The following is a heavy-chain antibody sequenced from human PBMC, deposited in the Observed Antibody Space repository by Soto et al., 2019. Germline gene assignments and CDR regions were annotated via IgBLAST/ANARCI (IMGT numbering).Heavy chain of an antibody. CDR2: ISGSGGST. CDR3: ANRQGYSSGWDADY. D-gene: IGHD6-19*01. Sequence: EVQLLESGGGLVQPGGSLRLSCSASGFTFSIYAMSWVRRAPGKGLEWVSAISGSGGSTYYADSVKGRFTVSRDNSNNTVFLQMNSLRAEDTAVYYCANRQGYSSGWDADYWGQGTLVTVSS. V-gene: IGHV3-23*01. CDR1: GFTFSIYA. J-gene: IGHJ4*02.